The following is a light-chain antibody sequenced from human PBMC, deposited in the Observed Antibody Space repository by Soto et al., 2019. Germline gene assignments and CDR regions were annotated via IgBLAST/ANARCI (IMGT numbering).Light chain of an antibody. CDR2: DAS. CDR1: QSVSSY. Sequence: EIVLTQSPATLSLSPGERATLPCRASQSVSSYLAWYQQKPGKAPRLLIYDASNRATGIPARFIGSGSGTDFTLAISSLEPEDFAAYYCQQRSSWPHTFGQGTKLEIK. CDR3: QQRSSWPHT. V-gene: IGKV3-11*01. J-gene: IGKJ2*01.